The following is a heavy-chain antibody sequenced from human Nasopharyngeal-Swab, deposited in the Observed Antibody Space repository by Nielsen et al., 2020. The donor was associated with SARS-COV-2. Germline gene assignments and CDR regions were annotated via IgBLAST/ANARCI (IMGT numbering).Heavy chain of an antibody. J-gene: IGHJ3*02. D-gene: IGHD2-2*02. CDR3: ARGLYSFDI. CDR1: GGSFSDYY. CDR2: INHSGST. V-gene: IGHV4-34*01. Sequence: SETLSLTCAVYGGSFSDYYWSWIRQPPGKGLEWIGEINHSGSTNYNPSLKSRVTISVDTSKNQFSLKLSSVTAADTAVYYCARGLYSFDIWGQGTMVTVSS.